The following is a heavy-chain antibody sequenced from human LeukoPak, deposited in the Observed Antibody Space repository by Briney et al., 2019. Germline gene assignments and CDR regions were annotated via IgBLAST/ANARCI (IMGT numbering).Heavy chain of an antibody. V-gene: IGHV5-51*01. CDR2: IYPGDSDT. CDR3: AIGYSSGWYGFDY. J-gene: IGHJ4*02. D-gene: IGHD6-19*01. CDR1: GYTFTHNW. Sequence: GESLKISCEVSGYTFTHNWIAWVRQMPGKGLEWRGVIYPGDSDTRYSPSFQGQVTISADKSINTAYLQWSSLKASDTAMYYCAIGYSSGWYGFDYWGQGTLVTVSS.